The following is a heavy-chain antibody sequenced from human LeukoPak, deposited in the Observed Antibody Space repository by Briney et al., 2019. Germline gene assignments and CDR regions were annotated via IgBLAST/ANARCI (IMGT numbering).Heavy chain of an antibody. J-gene: IGHJ4*02. CDR1: GFTFSSYA. Sequence: GGSLRLSCVASGFTFSSYAMSWVRQAPGKGLEWVSAISGSGGSTYYADSVKGRFTISRDNSKNTLYLQMNSLRAEDTAVYYCAKKNGGYGYFFDYWGQGTLVTVSS. V-gene: IGHV3-23*01. CDR3: AKKNGGYGYFFDY. D-gene: IGHD5-18*01. CDR2: ISGSGGST.